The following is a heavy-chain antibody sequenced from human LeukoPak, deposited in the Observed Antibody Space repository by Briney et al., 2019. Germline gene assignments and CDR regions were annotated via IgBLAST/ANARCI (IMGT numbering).Heavy chain of an antibody. Sequence: GASGTLCLKTAGYAFTCYYLQLVRQAPGQRPEWMGRIDPNRGGTHYGQMYQVRVTVTKDTTITTVHMELSGLTSDDTAVYYCARVPGPYTTSRFDFWGQGTLVTVSS. CDR2: IDPNRGGT. J-gene: IGHJ4*02. D-gene: IGHD2-2*02. V-gene: IGHV1-2*02. CDR3: ARVPGPYTTSRFDF. CDR1: GYAFTCYY.